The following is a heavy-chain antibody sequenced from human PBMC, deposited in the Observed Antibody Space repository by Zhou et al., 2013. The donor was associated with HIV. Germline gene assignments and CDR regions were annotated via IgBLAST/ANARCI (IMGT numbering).Heavy chain of an antibody. CDR3: ARGPYCNTTSCYRTDGLDI. V-gene: IGHV1-18*01. D-gene: IGHD2-2*02. Sequence: QVQLVQSGAEVKKPGASVKVSCKASGYTFTNYGITWVRQAPGQGLEWMGWISAYNDNTKYAQKLQGRVTMTTDTSTNTASMELRSLRSDDTAVYYCARGPYCNTTSCYRTDGLDIWAKGQWSPSLQ. CDR1: GYTFTNYG. J-gene: IGHJ3*02. CDR2: ISAYNDNT.